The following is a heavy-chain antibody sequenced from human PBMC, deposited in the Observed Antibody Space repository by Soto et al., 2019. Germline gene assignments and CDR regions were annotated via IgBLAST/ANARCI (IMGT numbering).Heavy chain of an antibody. CDR2: IYYSGST. CDR1: GGSVSSGSYY. CDR3: ARGLVVVVAAEFDY. D-gene: IGHD2-15*01. V-gene: IGHV4-61*01. J-gene: IGHJ4*02. Sequence: QVQLQESGPGLVKPSETLPLTCTVSGGSVSSGSYYWSWIRQPPGKGLEWIGYIYYSGSTNYNPSLKSRVTISVDTSKNQFALKLSSVTAADTAVYYCARGLVVVVAAEFDYWGQGTLVTVSS.